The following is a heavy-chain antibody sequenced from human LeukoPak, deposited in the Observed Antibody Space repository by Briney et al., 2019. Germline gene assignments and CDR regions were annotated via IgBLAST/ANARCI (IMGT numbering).Heavy chain of an antibody. Sequence: ASVKVSCKASGYTFTGYYMHWVRQAPGQGLEWMGWINPNSGGTNYAQKFQGRVTMTEDTSTDTAYMELSSLRSEDTAVYYCATGSNQSPTQDAFDIWGQGTMVAVSS. J-gene: IGHJ3*02. CDR2: INPNSGGT. D-gene: IGHD1-14*01. CDR1: GYTFTGYY. CDR3: ATGSNQSPTQDAFDI. V-gene: IGHV1-2*02.